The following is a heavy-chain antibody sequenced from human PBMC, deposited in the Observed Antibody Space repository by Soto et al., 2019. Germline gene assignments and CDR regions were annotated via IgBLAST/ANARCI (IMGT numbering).Heavy chain of an antibody. CDR2: ISGSGGST. CDR3: AKDNSYSSRIAAAGSLFDD. CDR1: GFILSSYA. D-gene: IGHD6-13*01. V-gene: IGHV3-23*01. J-gene: IGHJ4*02. Sequence: GGSLILSCAASGFILSSYAMSWVRQAPGKGLEWVSAISGSGGSTYYAESVQGRFTISRDNSKNTLYLQMNSLRAEDTAVYYCAKDNSYSSRIAAAGSLFDDWGQGTLVTVSS.